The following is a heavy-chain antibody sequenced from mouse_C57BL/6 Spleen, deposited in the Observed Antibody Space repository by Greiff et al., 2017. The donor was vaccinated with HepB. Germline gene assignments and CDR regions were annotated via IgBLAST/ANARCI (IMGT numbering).Heavy chain of an antibody. D-gene: IGHD1-1*01. CDR3: ARGITTPYYAMDY. CDR1: GYSITSGYY. Sequence: EVQLVESGPGLVKPSQSLSLTCSVTGYSITSGYYWNWIRQFPGNKLEWMGYISYDGSNNYNPSLKNRISITRDTSKNQFFLKLNSVTTEDTATYYCARGITTPYYAMDYWGQGTSVTVSS. J-gene: IGHJ4*01. V-gene: IGHV3-6*01. CDR2: ISYDGSN.